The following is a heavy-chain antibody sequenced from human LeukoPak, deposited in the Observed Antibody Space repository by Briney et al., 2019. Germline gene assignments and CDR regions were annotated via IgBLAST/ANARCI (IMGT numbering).Heavy chain of an antibody. CDR3: RGVRFGELFDY. CDR2: IYTSGST. D-gene: IGHD3-10*01. V-gene: IGHV4-61*02. CDR1: GGSISSGGYY. Sequence: YPSETLSLTCTVSGGSISSGGYYWSWIRQPAGKGLEWIGRIYTSGSTNYNPSLKSRVTMSVDTSKNQFSLQLSSVTAADTAVYYCRGVRFGELFDYWGQGTLVTVSS. J-gene: IGHJ4*02.